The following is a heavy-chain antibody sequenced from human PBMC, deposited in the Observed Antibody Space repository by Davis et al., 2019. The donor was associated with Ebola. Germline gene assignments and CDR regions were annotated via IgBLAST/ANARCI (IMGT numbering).Heavy chain of an antibody. J-gene: IGHJ5*02. CDR2: INHSGST. CDR1: GGSFSGYS. V-gene: IGHV4-34*01. Sequence: SETLSLTCAVYGGSFSGYSWSWIRQPPGKGLEWIGEINHSGSTNYNPSLKSRVTISVDTSKNQFSLKLSSVTAADTAVYYCARGRGWLQSSWFDPWGQGTLVTVSS. D-gene: IGHD5-24*01. CDR3: ARGRGWLQSSWFDP.